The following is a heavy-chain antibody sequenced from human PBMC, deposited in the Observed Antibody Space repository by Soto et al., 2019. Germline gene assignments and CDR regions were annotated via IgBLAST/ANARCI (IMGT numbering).Heavy chain of an antibody. CDR2: IWNDGSKK. CDR3: ARASFVVVVAAVDS. V-gene: IGHV3-33*01. J-gene: IGHJ4*02. Sequence: QVQLMESGRGVVQPGRSLRLSCAASGFTFIRSGMHWVHQAPGKGLEWVAVIWNDGSKKYYADSVKGRFTISRDNSKNTLFLQMNSLIVEHTAAYYCARASFVVVVAAVDSWGQGTRVTVSS. CDR1: GFTFIRSG. D-gene: IGHD2-15*01.